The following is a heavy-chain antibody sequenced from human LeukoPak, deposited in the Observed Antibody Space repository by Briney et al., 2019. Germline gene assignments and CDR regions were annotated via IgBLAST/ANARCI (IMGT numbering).Heavy chain of an antibody. CDR1: GGSISSGSYY. V-gene: IGHV4-61*02. Sequence: SETLSLTCTVSGGSISSGSYYWNWIRQPAGKGLEWIGRIYTSGSTNHNPSLKSRVTISVDTSKNQFSLKLRSVTAADTAVYYCARDFQRGYYYDSSGYYEATGVDYWGQGTLVTVSS. CDR3: ARDFQRGYYYDSSGYYEATGVDY. D-gene: IGHD3-22*01. J-gene: IGHJ4*02. CDR2: IYTSGST.